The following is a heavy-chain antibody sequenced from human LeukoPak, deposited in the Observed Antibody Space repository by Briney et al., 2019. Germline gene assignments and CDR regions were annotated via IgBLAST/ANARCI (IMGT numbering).Heavy chain of an antibody. CDR1: GGSISSSSYY. J-gene: IGHJ4*02. Sequence: SETLSLTCTVSGGSISSSSYYWGWIRQPPGKGLEWIGSIYYSGSTYYNPSLKSRVTISVDTSKNQFSLKLSSVTAADTAVYYCASELPARYCSGGSCYATDYWGQGTLVTVSS. V-gene: IGHV4-39*01. CDR3: ASELPARYCSGGSCYATDY. CDR2: IYYSGST. D-gene: IGHD2-15*01.